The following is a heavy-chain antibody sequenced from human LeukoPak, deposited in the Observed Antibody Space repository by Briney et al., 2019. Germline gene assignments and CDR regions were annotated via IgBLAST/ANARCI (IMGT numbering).Heavy chain of an antibody. CDR1: GGSFSGYY. CDR2: INHSGST. D-gene: IGHD3-10*01. V-gene: IGHV4-34*01. J-gene: IGHJ4*02. CDR3: ARRPYYYGSGSYYRSYYFDY. Sequence: KPSETLSLTCAVYGGSFSGYYWSWIRQPPGKGLEWIGEINHSGSTNYNPSLKSRVTISVDTSKNQFSLKLSSVTAADTAVYYCARRPYYYGSGSYYRSYYFDYWGQGTLVTVSS.